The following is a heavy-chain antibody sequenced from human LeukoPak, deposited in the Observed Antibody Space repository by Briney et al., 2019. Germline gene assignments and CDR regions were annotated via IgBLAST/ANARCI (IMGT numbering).Heavy chain of an antibody. D-gene: IGHD3-10*01. Sequence: PGGSLRLSCAVSGFTFSSYWMDWVRQAPGKGLVWVSRINSDGITTSYADSVKGRFTISRDNAKNMLYLQMNSLRAEDTAVYYCAREARGDYWGQGTLVTVSS. CDR2: INSDGITT. J-gene: IGHJ4*02. CDR3: AREARGDY. CDR1: GFTFSSYW. V-gene: IGHV3-74*01.